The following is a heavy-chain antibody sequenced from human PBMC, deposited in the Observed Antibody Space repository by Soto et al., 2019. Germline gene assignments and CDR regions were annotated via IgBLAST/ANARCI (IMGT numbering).Heavy chain of an antibody. CDR2: IISVNDKT. D-gene: IGHD2-21*02. Sequence: AAVKVSCKASGYIFTDFGIHWVRQAPGQRLECLGWIISVNDKTLYSPKFQGRLAITRDTSANTAYMDLYSMRSEDSAVYYCVRGRRSCTGNNCYCVFDFWGQVALVTIS. CDR3: VRGRRSCTGNNCYCVFDF. V-gene: IGHV1-3*01. J-gene: IGHJ4*02. CDR1: GYIFTDFG.